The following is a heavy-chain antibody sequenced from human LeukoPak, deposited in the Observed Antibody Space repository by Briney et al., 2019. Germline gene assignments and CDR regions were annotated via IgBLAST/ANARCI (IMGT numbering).Heavy chain of an antibody. V-gene: IGHV4-34*01. J-gene: IGHJ3*02. Sequence: SETLSLTCAVYGGSLSGYYWSWIRQAPGKGLEWIGEINHSGSTNYNPSLKSRVTISVDTSKNQFSLKLSSVTAADTAVYYCARWPTYSSGWRWAFDIWGQGTMVTVSS. CDR3: ARWPTYSSGWRWAFDI. CDR1: GGSLSGYY. D-gene: IGHD6-19*01. CDR2: INHSGST.